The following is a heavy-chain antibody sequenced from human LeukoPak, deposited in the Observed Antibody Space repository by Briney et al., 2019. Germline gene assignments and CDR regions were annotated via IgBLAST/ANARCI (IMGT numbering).Heavy chain of an antibody. D-gene: IGHD5-12*01. J-gene: IGHJ4*02. V-gene: IGHV4-34*01. CDR1: GGSISSYY. CDR2: INHSGST. Sequence: SETLSLTCTVSGGSISSYYWSWIRQPPGKGLEWIGEINHSGSTNYNPSLKSRVTISVDTSKNQFSLKLSSVTAADTAVYYCARLGGSRRLRSYYFDYWGQGTLVTVSS. CDR3: ARLGGSRRLRSYYFDY.